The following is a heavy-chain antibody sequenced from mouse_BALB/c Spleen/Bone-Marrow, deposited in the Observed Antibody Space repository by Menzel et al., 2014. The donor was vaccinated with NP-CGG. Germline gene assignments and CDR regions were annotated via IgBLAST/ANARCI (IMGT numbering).Heavy chain of an antibody. CDR3: ARGGDDFSLDY. D-gene: IGHD2-4*01. J-gene: IGHJ4*01. V-gene: IGHV1-69*01. CDR1: GYAFTDRW. CDR2: IDTSDSYT. Sequence: QVQLQQSGTELVMPGASVKMSCKASGYAFTDRWIHWVKQRPGQGLEWIGAIDTSDSYTNYNQKFKGKATLTVDESSSTAYIHLSSLTSEDSAVYYYARGGDDFSLDYWGQRTSVTVSS.